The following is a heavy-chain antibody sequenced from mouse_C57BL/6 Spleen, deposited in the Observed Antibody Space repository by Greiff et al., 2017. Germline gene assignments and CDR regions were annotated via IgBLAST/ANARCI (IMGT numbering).Heavy chain of an antibody. J-gene: IGHJ4*01. CDR1: GFTFSDFY. D-gene: IGHD2-3*01. CDR3: ARVLYDYGAMDY. CDR2: SRNKANDYTT. Sequence: EVMLVESGGGLVQSGRSLRLSCATSGFTFSDFYMEWVRQAPGKGLEWIAASRNKANDYTTEYSASVKGRFIVSRDTSQSILYLQMNALRAEDTAIYYCARVLYDYGAMDYWGQGASGTVSS. V-gene: IGHV7-1*01.